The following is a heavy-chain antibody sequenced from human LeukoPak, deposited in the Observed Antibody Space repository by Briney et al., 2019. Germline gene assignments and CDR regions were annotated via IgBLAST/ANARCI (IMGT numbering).Heavy chain of an antibody. CDR2: IKQDGSDK. D-gene: IGHD1-26*01. CDR3: ARGGGDY. CDR1: GFTFSSYA. V-gene: IGHV3-7*01. J-gene: IGHJ4*02. Sequence: GRSLRLSCAASGFTFSSYAMHWVRQAPGKGLEWVANIKQDGSDKKYVDSVKGRFTISRDNAKNSLYLQMDSLRDEDTAVYYCARGGGDYWGQGTLVTVTS.